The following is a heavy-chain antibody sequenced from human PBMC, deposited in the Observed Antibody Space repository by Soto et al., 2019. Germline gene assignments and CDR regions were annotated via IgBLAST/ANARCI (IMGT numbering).Heavy chain of an antibody. CDR2: ISAYNGNT. D-gene: IGHD2-15*01. Sequence: GASVKVSCKASGYTFTSYGISWVRQAPGQGLEWMGWISAYNGNTNYAQKLQGRVTMTTDTSTSTAYMELRSLSSDDTAVYYCARLMYCSGGSCYSHYYGMDVWGQGTTVTVSS. J-gene: IGHJ6*02. V-gene: IGHV1-18*01. CDR3: ARLMYCSGGSCYSHYYGMDV. CDR1: GYTFTSYG.